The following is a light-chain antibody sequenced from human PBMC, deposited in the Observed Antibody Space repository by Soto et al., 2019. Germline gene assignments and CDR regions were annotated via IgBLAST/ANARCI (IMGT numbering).Light chain of an antibody. J-gene: IGLJ1*01. CDR3: QSYDSSLRGYV. Sequence: QSVLTQPPSVSGAPGQRVTISCTGRNANIGSSNDVQWYQQLPGTAPQLLIYANTNRPSGVPGRFSGSTSGTSASLAITGLQAEDEADYYCQSYDSSLRGYVFGTGTKLTVL. CDR1: NANIGSSND. V-gene: IGLV1-40*01. CDR2: ANT.